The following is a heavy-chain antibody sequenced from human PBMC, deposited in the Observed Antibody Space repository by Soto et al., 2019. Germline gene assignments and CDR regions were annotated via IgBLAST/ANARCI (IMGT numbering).Heavy chain of an antibody. CDR1: GGSISSGGYY. CDR3: ARDLFRGIAAAGDNWFDP. CDR2: IYYSAST. J-gene: IGHJ5*02. D-gene: IGHD6-13*01. Sequence: QVQLQESGPGLVKPSQTLSLTCTVSGGSISSGGYYWSWIRQHPGKGLEWIGYIYYSASTYYNPSLKSRVTISVDTSKNQFALTLSSLTAEDTAVYSCARDLFRGIAAAGDNWFDPWGQGTLVTVSS. V-gene: IGHV4-31*03.